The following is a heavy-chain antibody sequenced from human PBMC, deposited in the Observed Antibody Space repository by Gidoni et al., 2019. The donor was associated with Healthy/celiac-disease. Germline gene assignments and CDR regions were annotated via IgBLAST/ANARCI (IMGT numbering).Heavy chain of an antibody. Sequence: QLQLQESGPGLVKPSETLSLTCTVSGCSISSSSYYWGWIRQPPGKGLEWIGSIYYSGSTYYNPSLKSRVTISVDTSKNQFSLKLSSVTAADTAVYYCAIRNSGSYYSWFDPWGQGTLVTVSS. CDR3: AIRNSGSYYSWFDP. J-gene: IGHJ5*02. D-gene: IGHD1-26*01. CDR1: GCSISSSSYY. CDR2: IYYSGST. V-gene: IGHV4-39*01.